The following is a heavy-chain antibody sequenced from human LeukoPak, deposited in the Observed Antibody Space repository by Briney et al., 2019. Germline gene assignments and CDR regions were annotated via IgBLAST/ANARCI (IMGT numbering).Heavy chain of an antibody. Sequence: KFQGRVTITRDTSASTAYMELSSLRSEDTAVYYCARGVGSGWYAAFDIWGRGTMVTVSS. J-gene: IGHJ3*02. D-gene: IGHD6-19*01. CDR3: ARGVGSGWYAAFDI. V-gene: IGHV1-3*01.